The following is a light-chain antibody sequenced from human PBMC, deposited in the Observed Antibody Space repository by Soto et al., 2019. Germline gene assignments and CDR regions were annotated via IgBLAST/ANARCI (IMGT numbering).Light chain of an antibody. CDR2: DGS. CDR3: QQYNSYPLP. CDR1: QSISSW. J-gene: IGKJ4*01. Sequence: DIRMTHSTSTLSASVGDRVTITCRASQSISSWLAWYQQKPGKAPKLLIYDGSSLESGVPSRFSGSGSGTEFTLTISSLQPDDFATYYCQQYNSYPLPFGGGPKVDIK. V-gene: IGKV1-5*01.